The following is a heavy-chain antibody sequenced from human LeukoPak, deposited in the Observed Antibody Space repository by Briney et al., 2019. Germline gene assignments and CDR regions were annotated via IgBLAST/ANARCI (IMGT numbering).Heavy chain of an antibody. J-gene: IGHJ3*02. CDR2: IYPGDSDT. Sequence: GESLKISCKGSGYSLTSYWIGWVRQMPGKGLEWMGIIYPGDSDTRYSPSFQGQVTISADKSISTAYLQWSSLKASDTAMYYCARADYYDSSGPGAFDIWGQGTMVTVSS. CDR3: ARADYYDSSGPGAFDI. D-gene: IGHD3-22*01. V-gene: IGHV5-51*01. CDR1: GYSLTSYW.